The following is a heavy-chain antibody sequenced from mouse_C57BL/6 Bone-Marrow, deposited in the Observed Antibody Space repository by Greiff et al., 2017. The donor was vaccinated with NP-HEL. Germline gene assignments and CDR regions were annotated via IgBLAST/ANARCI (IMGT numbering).Heavy chain of an antibody. J-gene: IGHJ1*03. CDR2: FYPGSGSI. D-gene: IGHD1-1*01. CDR1: GYTFTEYT. Sequence: QVQLQQSGAELVKPGASVKLSCKASGYTFTEYTIHWVKQRTGQGLEWIGWFYPGSGSIKYNEKFKDKATLTTDKSSSTGYMELSRLTSEDSAVYCCARHEEFPITTVVDWYFDVWGTGTTVTVSS. CDR3: ARHEEFPITTVVDWYFDV. V-gene: IGHV1-62-2*01.